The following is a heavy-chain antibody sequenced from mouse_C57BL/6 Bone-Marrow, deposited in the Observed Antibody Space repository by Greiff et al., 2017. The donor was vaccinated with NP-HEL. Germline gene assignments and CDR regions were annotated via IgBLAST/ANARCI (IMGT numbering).Heavy chain of an antibody. CDR2: IHPNSGST. Sequence: VQLQQPGAELVKPGASVKLSCKASGYTFTSYWVHWVKQRPGQGLEWIGMIHPNSGSTNYNEKFKSKATLTVDKSSSTAYMQLSSLTSEDSAVYYCASGAFTTVVAEDWYFDVWGTGTTVTVSS. V-gene: IGHV1-64*01. J-gene: IGHJ1*03. CDR3: ASGAFTTVVAEDWYFDV. CDR1: GYTFTSYW. D-gene: IGHD1-1*01.